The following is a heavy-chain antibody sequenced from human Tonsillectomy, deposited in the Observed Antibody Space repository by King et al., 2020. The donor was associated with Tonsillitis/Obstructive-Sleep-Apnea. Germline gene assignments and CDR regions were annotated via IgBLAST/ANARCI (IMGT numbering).Heavy chain of an antibody. J-gene: IGHJ6*03. V-gene: IGHV4-39*01. CDR1: GGSISSSSYY. CDR2: IYYSGST. CDR3: ARRAGYYYYMDV. D-gene: IGHD3-10*01. Sequence: LPESGPGLVKPSETLSLTCTVSGGSISSSSYYWGWIRQPPGKGLEWIGSIYYSGSTYYNPSLKSRVTISVDTSKNQFSLKLSSVTAADTAVYYCARRAGYYYYMDVWGKGTTVTVSS.